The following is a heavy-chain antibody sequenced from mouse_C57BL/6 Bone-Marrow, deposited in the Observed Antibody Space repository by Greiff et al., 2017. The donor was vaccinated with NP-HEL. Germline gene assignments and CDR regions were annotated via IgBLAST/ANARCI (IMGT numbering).Heavy chain of an antibody. J-gene: IGHJ1*03. V-gene: IGHV14-4*01. D-gene: IGHD2-12*01. Sequence: SGAELVRPGASVKLSCTASGFNIKDDYMHWVKQRPEQGLEWIGWIDPENGDTEYASKFQGKATITADTSSNTAYLQLSSLTSEDTAVYYCVYDGDWYFDVWGTGTTVTVSS. CDR3: VYDGDWYFDV. CDR1: GFNIKDDY. CDR2: IDPENGDT.